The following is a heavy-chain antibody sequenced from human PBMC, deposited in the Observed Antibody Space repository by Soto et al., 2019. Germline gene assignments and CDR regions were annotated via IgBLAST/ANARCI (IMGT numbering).Heavy chain of an antibody. D-gene: IGHD6-25*01. J-gene: IGHJ6*02. CDR3: PYRSSLCHFQNCNGSYALDV. V-gene: IGHV2-5*02. Sequence: QITLKESGPALVKPTQTLTLTCSFSGFSFSSSGVGVGWIRQPPGKALEWLALIYWGDDRWFSPSLQSRLTVXXXPXXNLLVLTLTTVAPVHTATYYFPYRSSLCHFQNCNGSYALDVWGQGSTVSVS. CDR2: IYWGDDR. CDR1: GFSFSSSGVG.